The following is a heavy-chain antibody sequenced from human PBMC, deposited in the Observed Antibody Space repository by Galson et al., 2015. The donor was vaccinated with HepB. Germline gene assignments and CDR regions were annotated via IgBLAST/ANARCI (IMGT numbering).Heavy chain of an antibody. CDR3: AKDSVSGSYLPTYFDY. CDR2: LSGSRAFT. J-gene: IGHJ4*02. CDR1: GFNFKSHT. D-gene: IGHD1-26*01. V-gene: IGHV3-23*01. Sequence: SLRLSCAASGFNFKSHTMNWVRQAPGKGLECVSALSGSRAFTYSAASEKCRFTISRDNSQNTLHLPMTSLRVEDTAIYYCAKDSVSGSYLPTYFDYWGQGALVTVSS.